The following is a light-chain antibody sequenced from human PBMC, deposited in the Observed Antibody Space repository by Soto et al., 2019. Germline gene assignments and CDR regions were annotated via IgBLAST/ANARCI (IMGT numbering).Light chain of an antibody. CDR3: QQYNNWPPWT. CDR1: QSVSSN. J-gene: IGKJ1*01. CDR2: GAS. Sequence: EIVMTQSPATLSVSPGERATLSCRASQSVSSNLAWYQQKPGQAPRLLIYGASTRATGIPARFSGSGSGTAFTLTISSLQAEDVAVYYCQQYNNWPPWTVGQGTKVEIK. V-gene: IGKV3-15*01.